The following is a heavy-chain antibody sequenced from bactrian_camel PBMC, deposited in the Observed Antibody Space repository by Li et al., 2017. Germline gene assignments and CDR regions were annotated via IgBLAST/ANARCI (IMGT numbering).Heavy chain of an antibody. D-gene: IGHD4*01. V-gene: IGHV3S31*01. CDR2: ISSSGGST. CDR1: GFTFSTYA. Sequence: QLVESGGGLVQPGGSLVLSCAASGFTFSTYAMSWVRQAPGKGLEWVSFISSSGGSTFYADSVKGRFTISRDNAKNTLNLELNSLKTEDTALYYCATGRDYSDYVLPLMTGARGPRSPSP. J-gene: IGHJ4*01. CDR3: ATGRDYSDYVLPLMT.